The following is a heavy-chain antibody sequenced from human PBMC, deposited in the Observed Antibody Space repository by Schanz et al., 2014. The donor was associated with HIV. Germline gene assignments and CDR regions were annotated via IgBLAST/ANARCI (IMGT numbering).Heavy chain of an antibody. V-gene: IGHV3-23*01. J-gene: IGHJ6*02. CDR1: GFTFSSYA. CDR2: ISGSGDST. Sequence: EVQLLESGGRLVQPGGSLRLSCAGSGFTFSSYAKSWVRQAPGKGLEWVSAISGSGDSTYYTDSVKGRFTISRDNSKNPLYRQMNSLRVEDTAVYYGAKGGYTGHYYYGLDVWGQGTTVTVSS. D-gene: IGHD1-26*01. CDR3: AKGGYTGHYYYGLDV.